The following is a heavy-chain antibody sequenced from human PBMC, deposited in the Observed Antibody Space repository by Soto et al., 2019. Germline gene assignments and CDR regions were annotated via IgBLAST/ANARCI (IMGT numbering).Heavy chain of an antibody. J-gene: IGHJ4*02. CDR2: IYYSGST. CDR1: GGSISSGGYY. V-gene: IGHV4-31*03. CDR3: ATYGSGTYKPTNFDY. Sequence: QVQLQESGPGLVKPSQTLSLTCTVSGGSISSGGYYWSWSRQHPGKGLEWIGYIYYSGSTYYNPSLKIRVTISVDTSKNQFSLKLSSVTAADTAVYYCATYGSGTYKPTNFDYWGQGTLVTVSS. D-gene: IGHD3-10*01.